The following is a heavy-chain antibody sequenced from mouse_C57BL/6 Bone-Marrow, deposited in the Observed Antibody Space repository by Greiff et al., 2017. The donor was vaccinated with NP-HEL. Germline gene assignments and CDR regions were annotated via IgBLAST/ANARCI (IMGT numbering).Heavy chain of an antibody. Sequence: EVQLQQSGAELVRPGASVKLSCTASGFNIKDDYMPWVKQRPEQGLEWIGWIDPENGDTEYASKFQGKATITADTYPNTAYLQLSSLTSEDTAVYYCTTCYGSSYPYFDYWGQGTTLTVSS. J-gene: IGHJ2*01. CDR2: IDPENGDT. D-gene: IGHD1-1*01. V-gene: IGHV14-4*01. CDR3: TTCYGSSYPYFDY. CDR1: GFNIKDDY.